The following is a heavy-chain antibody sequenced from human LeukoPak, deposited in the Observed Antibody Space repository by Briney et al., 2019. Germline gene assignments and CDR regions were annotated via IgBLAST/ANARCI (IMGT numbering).Heavy chain of an antibody. V-gene: IGHV5-51*01. Sequence: GESLKISCKGSGYIFTGYWIGWVRQMPGKGLEWMGIIYPGDSDTRYSPSFQGQVTISADKSISTAYLQWSSLKASDTAMYYCASSTAVRGSQYHSDYWGQGTLVTVSS. CDR2: IYPGDSDT. CDR3: ASSTAVRGSQYHSDY. D-gene: IGHD3-10*01. J-gene: IGHJ4*02. CDR1: GYIFTGYW.